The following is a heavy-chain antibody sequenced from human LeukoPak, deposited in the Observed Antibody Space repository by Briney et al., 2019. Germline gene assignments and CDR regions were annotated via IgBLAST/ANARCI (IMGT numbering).Heavy chain of an antibody. Sequence: GGSLRLSCAASGFASGFTFSDYAVSWVRQAPGKGPEWVASVNGRGATTYYADSVRGRFTISRDNSKNTLYLQMISLGADDTAIYFCAKAPATGEGNYFYYMDVWGKGTTVTVSS. CDR3: AKAPATGEGNYFYYMDV. J-gene: IGHJ6*03. V-gene: IGHV3-23*01. D-gene: IGHD7-27*01. CDR1: GFTFSDYA. CDR2: VNGRGATT.